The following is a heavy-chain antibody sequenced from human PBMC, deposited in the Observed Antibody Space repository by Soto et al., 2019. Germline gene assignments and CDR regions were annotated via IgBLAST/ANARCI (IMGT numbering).Heavy chain of an antibody. Sequence: SSETLSLTCTVSGGSISSYYWSWIRQPAGKGLEWIGRIYTSGSTNYNPSLRSRVTMSVDTSKNQFSLKLSSVTAADTAVYYCARAVTYYDFWSGYYRTHGMDVWGQGTTVTVSS. CDR3: ARAVTYYDFWSGYYRTHGMDV. V-gene: IGHV4-4*07. CDR1: GGSISSYY. CDR2: IYTSGST. J-gene: IGHJ6*02. D-gene: IGHD3-3*01.